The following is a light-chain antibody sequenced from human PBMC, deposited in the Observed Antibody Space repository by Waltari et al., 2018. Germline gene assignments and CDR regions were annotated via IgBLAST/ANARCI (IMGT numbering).Light chain of an antibody. J-gene: IGKJ2*01. CDR2: GAS. CDR1: QSISSSY. V-gene: IGKV3-20*01. Sequence: ESVLTQSPGTLSLSPGERATLSCRASQSISSSYLAWYQQKPGRAPRLLIYGASNRATGIPDRCSGRGSGTDFTLTISRLEPEDFAVYYCQQFGGSPPLFTFGQGTKLEIK. CDR3: QQFGGSPPLFT.